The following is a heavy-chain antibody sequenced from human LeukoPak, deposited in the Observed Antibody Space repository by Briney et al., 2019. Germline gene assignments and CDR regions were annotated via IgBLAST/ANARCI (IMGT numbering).Heavy chain of an antibody. J-gene: IGHJ3*02. CDR1: GGSISSYY. V-gene: IGHV4-59*08. D-gene: IGHD6-13*01. CDR3: AGARIAAAGRNDDAVDI. Sequence: PSETLSLTCTVSGGSISSYYWSWIRQPPGKGLEWIGYIYYSGSTNYNPSLKSRVTISVDTSKNQFSLKLSSVTAADTAVYYCAGARIAAAGRNDDAVDIWGQGTMVTVSS. CDR2: IYYSGST.